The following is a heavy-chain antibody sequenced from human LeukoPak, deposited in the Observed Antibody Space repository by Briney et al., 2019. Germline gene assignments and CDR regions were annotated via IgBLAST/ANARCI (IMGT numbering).Heavy chain of an antibody. J-gene: IGHJ6*03. CDR3: ARDLMVRGPMDV. V-gene: IGHV1-2*02. D-gene: IGHD3-10*01. Sequence: ASVKVSCKASGYTFTGYHMHWVRQAPGQGLEWMGWIKPSSGGTNYAQNFQGRVTMTRDTSINTAYMELSRLRSDDTAVYYCARDLMVRGPMDVWGKGTTVTVSS. CDR2: IKPSSGGT. CDR1: GYTFTGYH.